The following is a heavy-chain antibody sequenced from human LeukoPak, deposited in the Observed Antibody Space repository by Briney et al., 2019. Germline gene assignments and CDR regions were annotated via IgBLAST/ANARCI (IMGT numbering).Heavy chain of an antibody. J-gene: IGHJ4*02. CDR2: ISSSGSTI. D-gene: IGHD3-10*01. Sequence: GGSLRLSCADSGFTFSSYEMNWVPQAPGKGLEWVSYISSSGSTIYYADSVKGRFIISRDNAKNSLYLQMNSLRAEDTAVYYCARDYTYYYGSGSYYWGQGTLVTVSS. V-gene: IGHV3-48*03. CDR1: GFTFSSYE. CDR3: ARDYTYYYGSGSYY.